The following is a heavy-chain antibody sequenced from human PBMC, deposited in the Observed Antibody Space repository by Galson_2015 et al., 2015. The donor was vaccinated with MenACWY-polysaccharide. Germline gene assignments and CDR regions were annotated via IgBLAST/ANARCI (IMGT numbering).Heavy chain of an antibody. Sequence: SLRLSCAASGFTFSSYAMSWVRQAPGQGLEWVSAISGGGGTTYYADSVKGRFTTSRDNSKNTLFLQMSSLRAEDTAVYYCAKDGWFEGGSSTFDIWGQGTMVTVSS. D-gene: IGHD3-10*01. V-gene: IGHV3-23*01. J-gene: IGHJ3*02. CDR2: ISGGGGTT. CDR1: GFTFSSYA. CDR3: AKDGWFEGGSSTFDI.